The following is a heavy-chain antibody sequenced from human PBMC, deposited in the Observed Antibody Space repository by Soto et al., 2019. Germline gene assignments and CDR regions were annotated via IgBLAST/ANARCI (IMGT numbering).Heavy chain of an antibody. CDR2: IWYDGSNK. Sequence: QVQLVESGGGVVQPGRSLRLSCAASGFTFSSYGMHWVRQAPGKGLEWVAVIWYDGSNKYYADSVKGRFTISRDNSTNTLYLQMNSLRAEDTAVYYCARGGFSGYEESDYWGQGTLVTVSS. V-gene: IGHV3-33*01. CDR1: GFTFSSYG. J-gene: IGHJ4*02. CDR3: ARGGFSGYEESDY. D-gene: IGHD5-12*01.